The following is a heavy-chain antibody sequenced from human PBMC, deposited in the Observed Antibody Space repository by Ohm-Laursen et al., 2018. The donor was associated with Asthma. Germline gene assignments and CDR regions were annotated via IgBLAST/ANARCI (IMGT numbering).Heavy chain of an antibody. CDR1: GVTFSSYA. CDR3: ARDPGGYYFDY. CDR2: NIPIFGTP. V-gene: IGHV1-69*13. Sequence: SVKVSCKASGVTFSSYAISWVRPTPGQGLEWTGGNIPIFGTPNYAQQFQGRVTITADESTSTAYMELSSLRSEDTAVYYCARDPGGYYFDYWGQGTLVTVSS. J-gene: IGHJ4*02. D-gene: IGHD4-23*01.